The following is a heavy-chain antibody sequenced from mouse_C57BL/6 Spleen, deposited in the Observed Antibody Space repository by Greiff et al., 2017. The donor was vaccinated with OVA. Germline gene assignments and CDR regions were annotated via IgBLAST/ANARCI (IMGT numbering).Heavy chain of an antibody. CDR1: GYTFTDYE. CDR3: TTFITTVEGYFDY. J-gene: IGHJ2*01. D-gene: IGHD1-1*01. V-gene: IGHV1-15*01. CDR2: IDPETGGT. Sequence: VKLVESGAELVRPGASVTLSCKASGYTFTDYEMHWVKQTPVHGLEWIGAIDPETGGTAYNQKFKGKAILTADKSSSTAYMELRSLTSEDSAVYYCTTFITTVEGYFDYWGQGTTLTVSS.